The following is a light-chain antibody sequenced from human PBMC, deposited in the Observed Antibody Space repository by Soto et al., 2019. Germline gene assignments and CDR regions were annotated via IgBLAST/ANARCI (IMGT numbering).Light chain of an antibody. CDR3: QQRYSTSWT. Sequence: DIQMTQSPSSLSASVGDRVTITCRASQSISSYLNWYQQKPGKAPKLLIYAASSLQSGVPSRFSGSGSGTDFTLTISSLQPEDFATHYCQQRYSTSWTLGQGTKVDIK. J-gene: IGKJ1*01. V-gene: IGKV1-39*01. CDR1: QSISSY. CDR2: AAS.